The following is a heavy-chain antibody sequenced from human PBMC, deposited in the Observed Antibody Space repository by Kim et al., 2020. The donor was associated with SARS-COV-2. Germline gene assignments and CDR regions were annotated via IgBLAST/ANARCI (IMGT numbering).Heavy chain of an antibody. V-gene: IGHV1-3*01. D-gene: IGHD3-16*01. Sequence: ASVKVSCKTSGHFFTRDSIHWVRQAPGQGLEWMGGIDCGNGNTIYSQKFQGRVTFTTDTSASTAYMELSFLRSGDSAVYYFLGGFYFDYWGQGTLVPVSS. CDR2: IDCGNGNT. CDR1: GHFFTRDS. CDR3: LGGFYFDY. J-gene: IGHJ4*02.